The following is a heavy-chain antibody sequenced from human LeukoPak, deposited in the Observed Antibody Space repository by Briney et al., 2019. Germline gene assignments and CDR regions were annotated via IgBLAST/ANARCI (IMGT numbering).Heavy chain of an antibody. Sequence: SETLSLTCTVSGGSISSYYWSWIRQPPGKGLEWIGYIYSSGYTTYNPSLKSRVTISVDTSKDQFSLKLSSVTAADTAVYYCASRTVGTTPAFDIWGQGTMVTVSS. D-gene: IGHD1-26*01. J-gene: IGHJ3*02. V-gene: IGHV4-59*08. CDR2: IYSSGYT. CDR1: GGSISSYY. CDR3: ASRTVGTTPAFDI.